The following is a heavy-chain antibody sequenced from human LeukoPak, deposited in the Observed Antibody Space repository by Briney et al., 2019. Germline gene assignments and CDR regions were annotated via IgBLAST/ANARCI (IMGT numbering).Heavy chain of an antibody. CDR2: VNSDGSST. J-gene: IGHJ4*02. CDR3: ARGPPNSGSYHTD. CDR1: GFTFSSYW. V-gene: IGHV3-74*01. Sequence: PGGSLRLSCAASGFTFSSYWMHWVRKAPGKGLVWVSRVNSDGSSTTYADSVKGRFTISRDNAKNTLHLQMSSLRAEDTAVYYCARGPPNSGSYHTDWGQGTLVTVSS. D-gene: IGHD1-26*01.